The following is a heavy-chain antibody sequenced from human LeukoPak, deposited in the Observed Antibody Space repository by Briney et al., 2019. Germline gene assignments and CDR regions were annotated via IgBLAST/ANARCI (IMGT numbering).Heavy chain of an antibody. CDR2: IIPIFGTA. J-gene: IGHJ4*02. V-gene: IGHV1-69*13. D-gene: IGHD5/OR15-5a*01. Sequence: GASVKVSCKASGGTFSSYAISWVRQAPGQGLEWMGGIIPIFGTANYAQKFQGRVTITADESTSTAYMELSSLRSEDTAVYYCARSRSTPGHFDYWGQGTLVTVSS. CDR1: GGTFSSYA. CDR3: ARSRSTPGHFDY.